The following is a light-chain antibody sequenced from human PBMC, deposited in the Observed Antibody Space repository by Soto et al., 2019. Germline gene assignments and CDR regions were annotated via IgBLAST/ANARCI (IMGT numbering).Light chain of an antibody. CDR1: QTISDW. V-gene: IGKV1-5*01. CDR3: HEYKSAT. CDR2: DAS. Sequence: DIQMTQSPSTLSASVGDRVTITCRASQTISDWLAWYQQIPGKAPRLLIYDASTLQSGVPSRFSGSGSGTEFTLTISSLQPDDFATYYCHEYKSATFGQGTKLEIK. J-gene: IGKJ2*01.